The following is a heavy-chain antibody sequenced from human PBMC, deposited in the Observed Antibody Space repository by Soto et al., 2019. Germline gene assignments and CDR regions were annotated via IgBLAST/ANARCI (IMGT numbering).Heavy chain of an antibody. V-gene: IGHV4-39*01. D-gene: IGHD6-6*01. CDR3: ARRSIAARLDGLGGDY. J-gene: IGHJ4*02. CDR2: IYYSGST. CDR1: GGSISSSSYY. Sequence: QLQLQESGPGLVKPSETLSLTCTVSGGSISSSSYYWGWIRQPPGKGLEWIGSIYYSGSTYYNPSRKSRVPISVDTSKNQFSLKLSSVTAADTAVYYCARRSIAARLDGLGGDYWGQGTLVTVSS.